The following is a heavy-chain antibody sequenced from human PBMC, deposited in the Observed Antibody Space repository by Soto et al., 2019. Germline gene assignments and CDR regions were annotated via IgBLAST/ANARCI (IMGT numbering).Heavy chain of an antibody. CDR3: ASFRGDNSPGP. J-gene: IGHJ5*02. Sequence: EVQLVESGGGLVKPGGSLRLSCAASGFTFSSYSMNWVRQAPGKGLEWVSSISSSSSYIYYADSVKGRFTISRDNAKNSLFLQKNRLRGGDTAVYFCASFRGDNSPGPWGQGTPVTGS. CDR2: ISSSSSYI. D-gene: IGHD3-16*01. CDR1: GFTFSSYS. V-gene: IGHV3-21*01.